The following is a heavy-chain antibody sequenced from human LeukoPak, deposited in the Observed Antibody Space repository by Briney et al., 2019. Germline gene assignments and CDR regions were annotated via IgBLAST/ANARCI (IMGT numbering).Heavy chain of an antibody. CDR1: GFTFSNYA. CDR3: ARRGYDYSGYYWAFDM. V-gene: IGHV3-23*01. CDR2: IRGSGGGT. J-gene: IGHJ3*02. Sequence: QPGGSLRLSCAASGFTFSNYAMSWVRQAPGKGLEWVSAIRGSGGGTYYADSVKGRFTISRDNSKNTLYLQMHSLRAEDTAVYYCARRGYDYSGYYWAFDMWGQGTMVTVSS. D-gene: IGHD3-22*01.